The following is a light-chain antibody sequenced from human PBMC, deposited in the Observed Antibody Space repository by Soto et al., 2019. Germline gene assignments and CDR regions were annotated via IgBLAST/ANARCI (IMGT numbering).Light chain of an antibody. CDR2: DAS. V-gene: IGKV3-11*01. CDR1: QSVSTW. J-gene: IGKJ5*01. Sequence: EIVLTQSPATLSLSPGDTATLSCRASQSVSTWLTWYQQKPGQAPRLLIYDASNRANGIPARFSGSGSGTDFTLTISSLEPEDFAVYYCQQLSDWITFGQGTRLEIE. CDR3: QQLSDWIT.